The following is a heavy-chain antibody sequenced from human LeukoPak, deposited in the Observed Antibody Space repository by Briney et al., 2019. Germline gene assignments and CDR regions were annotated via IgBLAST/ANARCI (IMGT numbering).Heavy chain of an antibody. J-gene: IGHJ4*02. CDR3: AKGRYSSGWYVDY. V-gene: IGHV3-74*01. Sequence: GGSLRLSCAASGFTFSSYWMHWVRQAPGKGLVWVSRIDSDGSSTSYADSVKGRFTISRDNSKNTLYLQMNSLRAEDTAVYYCAKGRYSSGWYVDYWGQGTLVTVSS. CDR2: IDSDGSST. D-gene: IGHD6-19*01. CDR1: GFTFSSYW.